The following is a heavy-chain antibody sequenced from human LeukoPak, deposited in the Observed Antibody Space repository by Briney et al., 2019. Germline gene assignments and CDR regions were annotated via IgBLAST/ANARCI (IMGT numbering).Heavy chain of an antibody. J-gene: IGHJ3*02. V-gene: IGHV4-59*08. D-gene: IGHD6-19*01. CDR3: ARRPYTTGWFFHDAFDM. Sequence: SETLSLTCTVSGDSISSHYWSWIRQPPGKGLEWIGYIYYSGSTYYNPSLKSRVTMSVGTSKKHFSLKLTSVTAADTAVYYCARRPYTTGWFFHDAFDMWGQGTMVTVSS. CDR2: IYYSGST. CDR1: GDSISSHY.